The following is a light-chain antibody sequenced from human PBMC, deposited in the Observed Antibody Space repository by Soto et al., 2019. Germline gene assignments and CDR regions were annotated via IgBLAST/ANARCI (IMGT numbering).Light chain of an antibody. CDR3: QQYNNWPTWT. J-gene: IGKJ1*01. V-gene: IGKV3-15*01. CDR1: RGVGSN. Sequence: EIVMTQSPATLSVSPGERVTLSCRARRGVGSNVAWYQQKPGQAPRLLLYGASTRATGIPARFSGSGSETEFTLTISSLQAEDSAVYFCQQYNNWPTWTFGQGTKVDI. CDR2: GAS.